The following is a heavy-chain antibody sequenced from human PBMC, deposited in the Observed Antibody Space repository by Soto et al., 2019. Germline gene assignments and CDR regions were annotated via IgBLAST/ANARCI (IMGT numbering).Heavy chain of an antibody. Sequence: GGSLRLSCAASGFTFSSYGMHWVRQAPGKGLEWVAVISYDGSNKYYADSVKGRFTISRDNSKNTLYLQMNSLRAEDTAVYYCAKDDLSGLIDYWGQGTLVTVSS. D-gene: IGHD3-10*01. CDR1: GFTFSSYG. V-gene: IGHV3-30*18. CDR2: ISYDGSNK. J-gene: IGHJ4*02. CDR3: AKDDLSGLIDY.